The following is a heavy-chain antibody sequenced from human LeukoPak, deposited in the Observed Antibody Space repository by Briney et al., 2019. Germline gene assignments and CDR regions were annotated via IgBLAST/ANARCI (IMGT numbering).Heavy chain of an antibody. D-gene: IGHD3-22*01. Sequence: GGSLRLSCAASGFTFDDYAMHWVRQAPGKGLEWVSGISWNSGSIGYADSVKSRFTISRDNAKNSLYLQMNSLRAEDTALYYCAKDIAPGYYYPGHFQHWGQGTLVTVSS. CDR2: ISWNSGSI. J-gene: IGHJ1*01. CDR3: AKDIAPGYYYPGHFQH. V-gene: IGHV3-9*01. CDR1: GFTFDDYA.